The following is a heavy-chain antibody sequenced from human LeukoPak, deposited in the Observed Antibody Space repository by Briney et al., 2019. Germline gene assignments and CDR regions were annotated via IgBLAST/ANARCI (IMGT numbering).Heavy chain of an antibody. Sequence: GGSLRLSCAASGFIFSTYAMHWVRRAPGKGLEWVAAIWYDGSDKYNGDSAKGRFTISRDNSKNTVYLQMNSLRAEDTAVYYCAKVPSSGWYESNWLGAFDIWGQGTMVTVSS. J-gene: IGHJ3*02. D-gene: IGHD6-19*01. CDR3: AKVPSSGWYESNWLGAFDI. CDR1: GFIFSTYA. V-gene: IGHV3-33*06. CDR2: IWYDGSDK.